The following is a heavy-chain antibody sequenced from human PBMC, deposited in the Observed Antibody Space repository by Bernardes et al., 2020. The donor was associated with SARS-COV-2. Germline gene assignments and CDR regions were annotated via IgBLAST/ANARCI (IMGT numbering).Heavy chain of an antibody. D-gene: IGHD2-2*01. CDR2: FDPEDGET. CDR3: ATGPVVPAGMGGGRGSFDP. CDR1: GYTLTELS. V-gene: IGHV1-24*01. J-gene: IGHJ5*02. Sequence: ASVKVSCKVSGYTLTELSMQWVRQDPGKGREWMGGFDPEDGETIYAQKFQGRVTMTEDTSTDTAYMELSSLRSEDTAVYYGATGPVVPAGMGGGRGSFDPWGQGTLVTVSS.